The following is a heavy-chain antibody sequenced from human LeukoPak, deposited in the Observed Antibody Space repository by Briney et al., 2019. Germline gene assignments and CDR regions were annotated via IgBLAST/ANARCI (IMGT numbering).Heavy chain of an antibody. Sequence: GGSLRLSCAASGFTFSSYAMSWVRQTPGKGLEWVANIKQDGSEKYYVDSVKGRFTISRDNAKNSLYLQMNSLRAEDTAVYYCARDRVPLAYYYDSSGYYYGGGFFDYWGQGTLVTVSS. CDR2: IKQDGSEK. CDR3: ARDRVPLAYYYDSSGYYYGGGFFDY. D-gene: IGHD3-22*01. J-gene: IGHJ4*02. CDR1: GFTFSSYA. V-gene: IGHV3-7*01.